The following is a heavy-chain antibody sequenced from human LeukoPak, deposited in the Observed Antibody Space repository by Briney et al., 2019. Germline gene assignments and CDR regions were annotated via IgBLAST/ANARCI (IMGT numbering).Heavy chain of an antibody. Sequence: GGSLRLSCTASGLTFSTSGFNWVRQAPGKGLEWVSSISSSSSYIYYADSVKGRFTISRDNAKNSLYLQMNSLRAEDTAVYYCARDRGTAFDYWGQGTLVTVSS. CDR2: ISSSSSYI. CDR1: GLTFSTSG. D-gene: IGHD3-10*01. V-gene: IGHV3-21*01. CDR3: ARDRGTAFDY. J-gene: IGHJ4*02.